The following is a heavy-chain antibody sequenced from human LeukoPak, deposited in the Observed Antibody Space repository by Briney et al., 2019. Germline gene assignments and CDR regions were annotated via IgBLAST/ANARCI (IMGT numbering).Heavy chain of an antibody. D-gene: IGHD6-13*01. J-gene: IGHJ4*02. CDR1: GGSISSSSYY. Sequence: PSETLSLTCTVPGGSISSSSYYWGWIRQPPGKGLEWIGSIYYSGSTYYNPSLKSRVTISVGTSKNQFSLKLSSVTAADTAVYYCARHQQQLVPSPFDYWGQGTLVTVSS. CDR3: ARHQQQLVPSPFDY. V-gene: IGHV4-39*01. CDR2: IYYSGST.